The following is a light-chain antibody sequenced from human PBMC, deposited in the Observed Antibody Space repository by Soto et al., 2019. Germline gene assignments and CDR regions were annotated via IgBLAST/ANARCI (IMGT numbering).Light chain of an antibody. Sequence: QAVVIQEPSLTVSPGGTVTLTCGSSTGPVTSGHYPYWFQQKPGQAPKTLIYDTNNKHSWTPARFSGSLLGGKGALTLSGAQPEDEAEYYCLLSFSDTHNSVFGTGTKVTVL. CDR2: DTN. V-gene: IGLV7-46*01. CDR1: TGPVTSGHY. J-gene: IGLJ1*01. CDR3: LLSFSDTHNSV.